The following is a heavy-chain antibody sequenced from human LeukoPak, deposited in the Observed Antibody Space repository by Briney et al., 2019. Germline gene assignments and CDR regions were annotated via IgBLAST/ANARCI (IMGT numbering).Heavy chain of an antibody. CDR1: GYSISSGYY. Sequence: PSETLSLTCTVSGYSISSGYYWGWIRQPPGKGLEWIGYIYYSGSTNYNPSLKSRVTISVDTSKNQFSLKLSSVTAADTAVYYCTRVGDSSGLDYFDYWGQGTLVTVSS. V-gene: IGHV4-61*01. CDR3: TRVGDSSGLDYFDY. J-gene: IGHJ4*02. D-gene: IGHD3-22*01. CDR2: IYYSGST.